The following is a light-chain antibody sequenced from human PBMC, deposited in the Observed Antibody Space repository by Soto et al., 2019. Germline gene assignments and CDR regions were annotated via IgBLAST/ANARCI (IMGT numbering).Light chain of an antibody. J-gene: IGLJ2*01. CDR1: SSNIGKNS. Sequence: QSVLTQPPSVSAAPGQKVTISCSGSSSNIGKNSVSWYQQFPGTAPKLLIYDNNKRPSGIPDRFSGSKSGTSATLDITGLQTGDEADYYCGTWDSSLTAVVFGGGTKLTVL. CDR3: GTWDSSLTAVV. CDR2: DNN. V-gene: IGLV1-51*01.